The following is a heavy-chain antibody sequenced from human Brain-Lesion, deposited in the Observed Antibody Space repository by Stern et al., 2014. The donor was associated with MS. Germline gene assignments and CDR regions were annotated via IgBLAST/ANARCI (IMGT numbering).Heavy chain of an antibody. D-gene: IGHD3-3*01. CDR3: ARDQRGITIFGVVTDYYYLGMDV. J-gene: IGHJ6*02. Sequence: VQLVESGAEVKKPGASVKVSCKTSGYIFTGYYIHWVRQAPGQGLEWMAWINPNTGGTQDAKKFQGRVTMSRDTSISTAYVELSSLTSDDTAVYYCARDQRGITIFGVVTDYYYLGMDVWGQGTTVTVSS. V-gene: IGHV1-2*02. CDR1: GYIFTGYY. CDR2: INPNTGGT.